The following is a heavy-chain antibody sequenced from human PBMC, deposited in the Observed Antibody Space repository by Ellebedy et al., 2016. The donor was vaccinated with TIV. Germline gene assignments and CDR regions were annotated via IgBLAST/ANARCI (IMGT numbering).Heavy chain of an antibody. Sequence: GESLKISCEASGFTFSIYAMSWVRQAPGTGLEWVSLISGSGDSTYYADSVKGRFTVSRDNSKNTLFLRMNSLRTEDTAVYYCASERSGYDFDYWGQGTLVTVSA. CDR2: ISGSGDST. D-gene: IGHD5-12*01. CDR1: GFTFSIYA. CDR3: ASERSGYDFDY. J-gene: IGHJ4*02. V-gene: IGHV3-23*01.